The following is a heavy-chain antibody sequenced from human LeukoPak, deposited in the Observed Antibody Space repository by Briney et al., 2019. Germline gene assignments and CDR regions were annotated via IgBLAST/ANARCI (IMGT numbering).Heavy chain of an antibody. CDR3: AKEKFIPHGSGSYYRPFDY. CDR2: MRYDGTNT. V-gene: IGHV3-30*02. Sequence: GGSLRLSCAASGFTFSSYSMNWVRQAPGKGLEWVAFMRYDGTNTYYSDSVKGRFTVSRGNSKNTLDLQMNSLRPEDTALYYCAKEKFIPHGSGSYYRPFDYWGQGTLVTVSS. D-gene: IGHD3-10*01. CDR1: GFTFSSYS. J-gene: IGHJ4*02.